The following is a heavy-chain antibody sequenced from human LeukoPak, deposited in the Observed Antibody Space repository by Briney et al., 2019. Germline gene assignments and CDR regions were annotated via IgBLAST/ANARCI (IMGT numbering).Heavy chain of an antibody. Sequence: SETLFLTCAVYGGSFSGYYWSWIRQPPGKGLEWIGEINHSGSTNYNPSLKSRVTISVDTSKNQFSLKLSSVTAADTAVYYCARGCYDILTGYYKIYYGMDVWGQGTMVTVSS. CDR2: INHSGST. CDR1: GGSFSGYY. D-gene: IGHD3-9*01. CDR3: ARGCYDILTGYYKIYYGMDV. J-gene: IGHJ6*02. V-gene: IGHV4-34*01.